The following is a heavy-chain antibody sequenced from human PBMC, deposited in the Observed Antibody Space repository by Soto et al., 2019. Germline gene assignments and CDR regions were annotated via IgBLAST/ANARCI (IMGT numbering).Heavy chain of an antibody. D-gene: IGHD5-18*01. J-gene: IGHJ5*02. Sequence: GGSLRLSCAASGFTFSSYAMSWVRQVPGKGLEWVSAISGSGSRTYYANSAKGRFTISRDNSKNTLYLQMNSLRAEDTAIYYCAKDTWSQLLRPEGFDPWGQGPRVTVAS. V-gene: IGHV3-23*01. CDR3: AKDTWSQLLRPEGFDP. CDR1: GFTFSSYA. CDR2: ISGSGSRT.